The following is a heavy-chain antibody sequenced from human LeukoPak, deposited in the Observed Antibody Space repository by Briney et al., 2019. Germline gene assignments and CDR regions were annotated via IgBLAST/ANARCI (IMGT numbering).Heavy chain of an antibody. CDR3: TRVFGGYDVSDS. CDR1: GFTFSSFW. V-gene: IGHV3-7*03. J-gene: IGHJ4*02. CDR2: IKKDGSQK. Sequence: GGSLRLSCAASGFTFSSFWMSWVRQAPGKGLEWVANIKKDGSQKYYVDSVEGRFTISRDNAKNLLYLQMDSLRLDDTAVYYCTRVFGGYDVSDSWGQGTRVTVSS. D-gene: IGHD3-3*01.